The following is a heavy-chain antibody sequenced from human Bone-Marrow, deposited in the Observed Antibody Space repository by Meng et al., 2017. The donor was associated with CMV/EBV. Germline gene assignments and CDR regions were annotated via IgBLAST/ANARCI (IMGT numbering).Heavy chain of an antibody. Sequence: SQTLSLTCAISGDSVSNTGVAWNWIRQSPSRGLEWLGRTYFRSKWYNDYAVSVKSRITINPDTSKNQFSLQLNSVTPEDTAVYYCARESAIVVVPAARGNWFDPWGQGTLVTVSS. J-gene: IGHJ5*02. CDR2: TYFRSKWYN. V-gene: IGHV6-1*01. D-gene: IGHD2-2*01. CDR1: GDSVSNTGVA. CDR3: ARESAIVVVPAARGNWFDP.